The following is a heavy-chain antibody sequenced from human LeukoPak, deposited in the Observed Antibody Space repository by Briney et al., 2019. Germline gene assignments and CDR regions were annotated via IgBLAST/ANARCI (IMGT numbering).Heavy chain of an antibody. CDR2: IWYDGSNK. J-gene: IGHJ4*02. CDR1: GFTFSSYG. D-gene: IGHD2-8*01. CDR3: ARGDNIVHPAHYFDY. Sequence: GGSLRLSCAASGFTFSSYGMHWVRQAPGKGLEWVAVIWYDGSNKYYADSVKGRFTISRDNSKNTLYLQMNSLRAEDTAVYYCARGDNIVHPAHYFDYWGQGTLVTVSS. V-gene: IGHV3-33*01.